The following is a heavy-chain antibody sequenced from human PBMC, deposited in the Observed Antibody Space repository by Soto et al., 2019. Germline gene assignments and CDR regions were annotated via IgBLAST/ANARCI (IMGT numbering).Heavy chain of an antibody. D-gene: IGHD4-17*01. CDR1: GYSFTSYW. CDR2: IYPGDSET. V-gene: IGHV5-51*01. Sequence: GESLKISCKGSGYSFTSYWIGLLRQIPWKGLEWMGIIYPGDSETRCSPSLQGQVTISADKSISTAYLQWSRLKASETAMYYCAKTPKAERHGGGGYYFDYSGQGTMVTVSS. J-gene: IGHJ4*02. CDR3: AKTPKAERHGGGGYYFDY.